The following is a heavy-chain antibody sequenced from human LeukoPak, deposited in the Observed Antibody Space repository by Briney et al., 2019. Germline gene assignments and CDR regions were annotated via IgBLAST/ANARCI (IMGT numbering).Heavy chain of an antibody. CDR1: GGSISSSSYY. D-gene: IGHD2-2*01. CDR2: IYYSGST. J-gene: IGHJ4*02. CDR3: ARRGYCSSTSCFWHFDY. Sequence: SETLSLTCTVSGGSISSSSYYWGWIRQPPGKGLERIGSIYYSGSTCYNPSLYNRVTISVDTSKNQFSLKLGSVTAADTAVYYCARRGYCSSTSCFWHFDYWGQGTLVTVSS. V-gene: IGHV4-39*01.